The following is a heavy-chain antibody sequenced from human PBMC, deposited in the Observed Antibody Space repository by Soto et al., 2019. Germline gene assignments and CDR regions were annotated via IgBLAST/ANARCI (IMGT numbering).Heavy chain of an antibody. D-gene: IGHD3-16*02. CDR3: AAFIWGSFRPDY. Sequence: QVQLVQTGAEMKKPGASVKVSCKASGYTFTSYHITWVRQAPGQGLEWMGWISAYNGNTNYAQSVQGRVTMNTDTSTSTGYMELRSLRSDDTAVYYCAAFIWGSFRPDYWGQGTLVTVSS. CDR2: ISAYNGNT. CDR1: GYTFTSYH. J-gene: IGHJ4*02. V-gene: IGHV1-18*01.